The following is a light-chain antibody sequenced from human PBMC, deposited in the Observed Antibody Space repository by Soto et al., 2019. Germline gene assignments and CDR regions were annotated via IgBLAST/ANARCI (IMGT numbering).Light chain of an antibody. CDR3: QQYDNLPLT. V-gene: IGKV1-33*01. CDR2: DES. J-gene: IGKJ4*01. CDR1: QDISNY. Sequence: DIQMTQSPSSLSASVGDRVTITCQASQDISNYLNWYQQKPGKAPKLLIYDESNLETGVPSRFSRSGSETDFTFTIRSLQPEDIATYYCQQYDNLPLTFGGGTKVEIK.